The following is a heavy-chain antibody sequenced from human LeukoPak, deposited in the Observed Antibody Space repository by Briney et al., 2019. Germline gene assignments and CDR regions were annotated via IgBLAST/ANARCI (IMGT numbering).Heavy chain of an antibody. Sequence: PSETLSLTCTVSGGSISSYYWSWIRQPPGKGLEWIGYIYYSGSTNYNPSLKSRVTISVDTSKNQFSLKLSSVTAADTAVYYCARDGVAEDLDTNNWFDPWGRGTLVTVSS. J-gene: IGHJ5*02. V-gene: IGHV4-59*01. CDR3: ARDGVAEDLDTNNWFDP. CDR1: GGSISSYY. D-gene: IGHD3/OR15-3a*01. CDR2: IYYSGST.